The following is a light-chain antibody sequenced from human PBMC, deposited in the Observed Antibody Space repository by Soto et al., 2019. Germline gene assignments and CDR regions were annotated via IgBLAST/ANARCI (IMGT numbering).Light chain of an antibody. CDR1: SSNIGAGYD. V-gene: IGLV1-40*01. J-gene: IGLJ1*01. CDR2: GNN. Sequence: QSVLTQPPSVSGAPGQRITISCTRSSSNIGAGYDVHWYQQLPGTAPKLLIYGNNNRPSGVPDRFSGSKSGSSASLAITGLQAEDEADYYCQSYASSLSRVFGTGTKVTV. CDR3: QSYASSLSRV.